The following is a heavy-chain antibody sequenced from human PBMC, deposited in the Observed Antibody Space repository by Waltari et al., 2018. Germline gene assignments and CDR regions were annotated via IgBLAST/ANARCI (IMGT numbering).Heavy chain of an antibody. CDR3: ARALWGGFDY. J-gene: IGHJ4*02. CDR2: LSDSGEST. CDR1: GFTFNSYA. Sequence: EVQLLESGGGLVQPGQSLIFSCAASGFTFNSYAMSWVRHAPGKGLEGVSALSDSGESTYYADSVKGRFTISRDNSMNTLYLQMNNLRVEDTAVYYCARALWGGFDYWGQGTLLTVSS. V-gene: IGHV3-23*01. D-gene: IGHD3-16*01.